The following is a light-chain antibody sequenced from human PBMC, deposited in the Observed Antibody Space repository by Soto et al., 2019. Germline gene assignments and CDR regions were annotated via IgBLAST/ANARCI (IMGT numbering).Light chain of an antibody. J-gene: IGKJ1*01. CDR1: QSVRSTY. V-gene: IGKV3-15*01. CDR2: GAA. Sequence: EIVLTQSPGTLSLSPGERVTLSCRASQSVRSTYLAWYQQKPGQPPRLLIYGAATRATGIPARFSGSGSGTEFTLTISSLQSEDFAVYYCQQYHNWPAFGQGTKV. CDR3: QQYHNWPA.